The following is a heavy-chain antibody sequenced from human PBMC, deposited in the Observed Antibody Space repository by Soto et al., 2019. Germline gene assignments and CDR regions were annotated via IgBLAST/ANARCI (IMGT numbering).Heavy chain of an antibody. V-gene: IGHV3-74*01. CDR3: AKESDYGDYAGENWFDS. J-gene: IGHJ5*01. CDR2: INSDGSHT. D-gene: IGHD4-17*01. Sequence: EVQLVESVGGLVQPGVSLRLSCAAAGFTFFAYWIHWVRQVPGKGLVWVSRINSDGSHTSSADSVRGRFTISRANSKHAAYLQMHSLTAEDTAVYYCAKESDYGDYAGENWFDSWGQGSLVTFSS. CDR1: GFTFFAYW.